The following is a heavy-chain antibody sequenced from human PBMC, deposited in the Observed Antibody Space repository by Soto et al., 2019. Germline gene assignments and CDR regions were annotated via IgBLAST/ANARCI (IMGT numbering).Heavy chain of an antibody. CDR2: INFDGITT. Sequence: PGGSLRLSCTASGFTFNTHWMHWVRQAPGKGLVWVSRINFDGITTNYADSVKGRLTVSRDNAKNTVYLHVNTLRDEATAVYYCARGGAMGVDYWGQGTLVTVSS. D-gene: IGHD1-26*01. V-gene: IGHV3-74*01. CDR1: GFTFNTHW. CDR3: ARGGAMGVDY. J-gene: IGHJ4*02.